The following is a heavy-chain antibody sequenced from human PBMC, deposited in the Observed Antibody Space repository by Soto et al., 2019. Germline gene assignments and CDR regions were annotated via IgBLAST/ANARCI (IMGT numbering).Heavy chain of an antibody. CDR2: ISAYNGNT. CDR1: GYSFSSYG. V-gene: IGHV1-18*04. J-gene: IGHJ6*02. D-gene: IGHD1-20*01. CDR3: ARDPPITGSLRGTPLMAV. Sequence: QIQLVQSGAEVKKTGASVKVSCKASGYSFSSYGISWVRQAPGQGLEWIGWISAYNGNTNYAQKFQDRVTMTTDTSTSTAYMELTSLRADDAAVYYCARDPPITGSLRGTPLMAVWGHGTTVTVSS.